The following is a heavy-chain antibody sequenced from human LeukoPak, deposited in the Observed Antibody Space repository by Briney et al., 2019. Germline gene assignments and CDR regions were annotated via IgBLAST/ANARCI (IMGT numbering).Heavy chain of an antibody. J-gene: IGHJ4*02. CDR3: ARLIAAAALYDY. V-gene: IGHV3-53*01. Sequence: GGSLRLSCAASGFTVSSNYMSWVRQAPGKGLEWVSVIYSGGSTYYADSVKGRFTISRDNSKNTLYLQMNSLRAEDTAVYYCARLIAAAALYDYWGQGTLVTVSS. CDR1: GFTVSSNY. CDR2: IYSGGST. D-gene: IGHD6-13*01.